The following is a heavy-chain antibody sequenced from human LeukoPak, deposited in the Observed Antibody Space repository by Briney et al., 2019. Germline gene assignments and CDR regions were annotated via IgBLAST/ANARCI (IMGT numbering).Heavy chain of an antibody. J-gene: IGHJ3*02. Sequence: PSETLSLTCAVYGGSFSGYYWSWIRQPPGKGLEWIGEINHSGSTNYNPSLKSRVTISVDTSKNQFSLKLSSVTAADTAVYYCASPGSGRNAFNIWGKGQWSPSLQ. CDR1: GGSFSGYY. V-gene: IGHV4-34*01. CDR3: ASPGSGRNAFNI. D-gene: IGHD3-10*01. CDR2: INHSGST.